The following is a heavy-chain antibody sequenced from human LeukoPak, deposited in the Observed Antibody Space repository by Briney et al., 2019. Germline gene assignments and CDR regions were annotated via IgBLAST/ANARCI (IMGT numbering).Heavy chain of an antibody. CDR3: AREDPYGAGSYFDY. Sequence: GRSLRLSCAASGFTFSSYAMHWVRQAPGKGLEGVAVISYDGSNKYYADSVKGRFTISRDNSKNTLYLQMNSLRAEDTAVYYCAREDPYGAGSYFDYWGQGTLVTVSS. CDR1: GFTFSSYA. D-gene: IGHD3-10*01. J-gene: IGHJ4*02. V-gene: IGHV3-30*04. CDR2: ISYDGSNK.